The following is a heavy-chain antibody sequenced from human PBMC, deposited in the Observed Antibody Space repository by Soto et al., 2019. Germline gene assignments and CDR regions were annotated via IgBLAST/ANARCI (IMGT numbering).Heavy chain of an antibody. CDR1: GGTFSSYA. Sequence: QVQLVQSGAEAKKPGSSVKVSCKTSGGTFSSYAISWVRQAPGQGLEWMGGIAPLFRTTNYAQKFQGRVTITADTSKYTVYMELSGLRSGDTAVYYCARGGYSSTWSNLLDRSGLDVWGQGTTVTVSS. J-gene: IGHJ6*02. CDR3: ARGGYSSTWSNLLDRSGLDV. CDR2: IAPLFRTT. V-gene: IGHV1-69*06. D-gene: IGHD6-13*01.